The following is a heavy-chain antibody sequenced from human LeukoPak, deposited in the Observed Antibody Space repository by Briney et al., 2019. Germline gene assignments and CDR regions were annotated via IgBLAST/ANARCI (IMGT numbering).Heavy chain of an antibody. V-gene: IGHV4-34*01. CDR1: GGSISGYY. Sequence: SETLSLTCTVSGGSISGYYWSWIRQPPGKGLEWIGEINHSGSTNYNPSLKSRVTISVDTSKNQFSLKLSSVTAADTAVYYCARADYYDSSGLFYWGQGTLVTVSS. J-gene: IGHJ4*02. CDR2: INHSGST. CDR3: ARADYYDSSGLFY. D-gene: IGHD3-22*01.